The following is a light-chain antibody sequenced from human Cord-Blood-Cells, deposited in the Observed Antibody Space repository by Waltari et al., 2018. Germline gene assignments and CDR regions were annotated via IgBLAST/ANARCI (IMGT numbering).Light chain of an antibody. Sequence: AIQLTQSPSPLSVSVGDRVTITCRASQGISSALAWYQQKPGKAPKLLIYDASSLESGVPSRFSGSGSGTDFTLTISSLQPEDFATYYCQQFNSYPITFGQGTRLEIK. CDR2: DAS. J-gene: IGKJ5*01. CDR3: QQFNSYPIT. CDR1: QGISSA. V-gene: IGKV1-13*02.